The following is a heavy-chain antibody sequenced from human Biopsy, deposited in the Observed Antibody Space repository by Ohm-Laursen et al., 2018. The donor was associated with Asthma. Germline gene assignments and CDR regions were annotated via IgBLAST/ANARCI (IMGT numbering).Heavy chain of an antibody. CDR1: GGSMTPTSHY. Sequence: SETLSLTCTVSGGSMTPTSHYWDWIRQAPGKGLEWIGYISYGGKTSYNPSLKNRVTISRDTSKNQFSLRLTSVTAADTAVYFCARRITIFGVVLKDHGMDAWGQGTTVIVSS. D-gene: IGHD3-3*01. J-gene: IGHJ6*02. CDR2: ISYGGKT. CDR3: ARRITIFGVVLKDHGMDA. V-gene: IGHV4-39*01.